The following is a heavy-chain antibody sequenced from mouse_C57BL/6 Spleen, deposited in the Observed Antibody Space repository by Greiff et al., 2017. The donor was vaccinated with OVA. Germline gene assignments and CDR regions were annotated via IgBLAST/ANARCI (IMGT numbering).Heavy chain of an antibody. D-gene: IGHD1-1*01. Sequence: EVKLVESGGGLVQPKGSLKLSCAASGFSFNTYAMNWVRQAPGKGLEWVARIRSKSNNYATYYADSVKDRFTISRDDSESRLYLQMNNLKTEDTAMYYCVRQGYYYGSSYFDVWGTGTTVTVSS. V-gene: IGHV10-1*01. CDR3: VRQGYYYGSSYFDV. CDR1: GFSFNTYA. J-gene: IGHJ1*03. CDR2: IRSKSNNYAT.